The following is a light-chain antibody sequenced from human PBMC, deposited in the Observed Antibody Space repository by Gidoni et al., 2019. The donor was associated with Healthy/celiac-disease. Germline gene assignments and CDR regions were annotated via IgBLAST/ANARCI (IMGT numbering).Light chain of an antibody. Sequence: DIQLTQSPSFLSASVGDRVTITCRASQGISSYLAWYQQKPGKAPKLLIYAASTLQSGVPSRFSGSGSGTEFTLTISSLQPEDFATYDCQQLNSYPLFTFGPXTKVDIK. CDR1: QGISSY. CDR2: AAS. CDR3: QQLNSYPLFT. J-gene: IGKJ3*01. V-gene: IGKV1-9*01.